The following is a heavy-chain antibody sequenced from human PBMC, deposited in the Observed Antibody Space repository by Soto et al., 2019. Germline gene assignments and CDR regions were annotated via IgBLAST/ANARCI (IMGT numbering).Heavy chain of an antibody. CDR2: INPSGGST. Sequence: ASVKVSCKASGYTFTSYAMHWVRQAPGQGLEWMGIINPSGGSTSYAQKFQGRVTMTRDTSASTAYMELSSLRSEDTAVHYCARDLGGWPDYWGQGTLVTVSS. J-gene: IGHJ4*02. V-gene: IGHV1-46*01. D-gene: IGHD2-15*01. CDR1: GYTFTSYA. CDR3: ARDLGGWPDY.